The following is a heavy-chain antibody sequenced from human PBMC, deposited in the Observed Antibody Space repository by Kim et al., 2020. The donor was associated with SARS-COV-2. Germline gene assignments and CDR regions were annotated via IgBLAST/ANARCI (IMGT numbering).Heavy chain of an antibody. Sequence: SETLSLTCTVYGGSFIGYSSSWIRQTPGKGLEWIGEISHIGNTHYNPSLKSRVTISRDTSKNHFSLNLTSVTAADTAVYYCARGVYMGAGVGYYFDSWGQGTLVTVSS. V-gene: IGHV4-34*01. J-gene: IGHJ4*02. CDR1: GGSFIGYS. CDR3: ARGVYMGAGVGYYFDS. D-gene: IGHD3-10*01. CDR2: ISHIGNT.